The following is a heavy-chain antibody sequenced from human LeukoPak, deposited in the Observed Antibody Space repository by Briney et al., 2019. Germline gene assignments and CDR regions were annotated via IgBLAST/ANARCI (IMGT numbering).Heavy chain of an antibody. CDR2: ISGSGGST. V-gene: IGHV3-23*01. D-gene: IGHD3-3*01. CDR3: AKGTVPVPDFWSGYLN. Sequence: GGSLRLSCAASGFTFSSYAMSWVRQAPGKGLEWVSAISGSGGSTYYADSVKGRFTISRDNSKNTLYLQMNSLRAEDTAVYYCAKGTVPVPDFWSGYLNWGQGTLVTVSS. CDR1: GFTFSSYA. J-gene: IGHJ4*02.